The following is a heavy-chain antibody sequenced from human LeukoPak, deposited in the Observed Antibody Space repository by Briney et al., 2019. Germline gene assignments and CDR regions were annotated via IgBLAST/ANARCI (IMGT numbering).Heavy chain of an antibody. CDR3: ARRDGYNFDY. CDR2: IIPIFGTA. V-gene: IGHV1-69*06. CDR1: GGTFSSYA. J-gene: IGHJ4*02. D-gene: IGHD5-24*01. Sequence: SVKVSCKAYGGTFSSYAISGVRQAPAQGREWMGGIIPIFGTANYAQKFQGRVTITADKSTSTAYMELSSLRSEDTAVYYCARRDGYNFDYWGQGTLVTVSS.